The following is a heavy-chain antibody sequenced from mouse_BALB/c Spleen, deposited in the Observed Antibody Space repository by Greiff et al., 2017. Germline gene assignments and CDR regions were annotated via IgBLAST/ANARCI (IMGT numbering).Heavy chain of an antibody. D-gene: IGHD2-14*01. J-gene: IGHJ4*01. CDR1: GYTFTSYW. V-gene: IGHV1S81*02. CDR3: ARRDYRDAMDD. Sequence: QVQLQQSGAELVKPGASVKLSCKASGYTFTSYWMHWVKQRPGQGLVWIGEINPSNGRTNYNEKFKSKATLTVDKSSSTAYMPLSSLTSEDSAVYYCARRDYRDAMDDWGQGTSVTVSA. CDR2: INPSNGRT.